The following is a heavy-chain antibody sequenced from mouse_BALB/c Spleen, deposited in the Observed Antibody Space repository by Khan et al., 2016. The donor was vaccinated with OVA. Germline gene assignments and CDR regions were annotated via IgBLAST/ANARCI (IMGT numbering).Heavy chain of an antibody. V-gene: IGHV1-4*01. CDR1: GYTFTSYM. J-gene: IGHJ3*01. CDR2: INPSNGYT. D-gene: IGHD2-14*01. CDR3: VRDGAYHRNDGWLAY. Sequence: VQLQQSGAELARPGASVKMSCKASGYTFTSYMIHWIKLRPGQGLEWIGFINPSNGYTNYNQKFKDKATLTADKSSTTVYMQLSSLTSDDSAVYNCVRDGAYHRNDGWLAYWGQGTLVTVSA.